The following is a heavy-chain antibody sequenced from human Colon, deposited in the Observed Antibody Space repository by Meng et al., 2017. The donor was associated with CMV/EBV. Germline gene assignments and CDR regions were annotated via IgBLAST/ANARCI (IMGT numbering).Heavy chain of an antibody. CDR3: ARGGCSSIGCYNGY. J-gene: IGHJ4*02. V-gene: IGHV3-30*02. Sequence: GESLKISCAASGFAFRTYGMHWVRQAPGKGLEWLSFIHYEGSYRYFADSVKGRFTISRDNSKNTLYLEMSSLTVEDTAVYYCARGGCSSIGCYNGYWGQGTLVTVSS. D-gene: IGHD2-2*02. CDR2: IHYEGSYR. CDR1: GFAFRTYG.